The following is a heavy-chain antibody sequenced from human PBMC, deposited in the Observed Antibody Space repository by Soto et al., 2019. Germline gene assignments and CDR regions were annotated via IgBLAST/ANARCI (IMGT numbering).Heavy chain of an antibody. V-gene: IGHV3-23*01. J-gene: IGHJ5*02. CDR3: AKDLYVQPPSGWFDP. Sequence: GGSLRLSCAASGFPFSDHAMHWVRQTPGKGLEWVSTITGRGDSTYYADSVKGRFTISRDNSKSTLYLQMMSLRAEDTAVYYCAKDLYVQPPSGWFDPWGQGTVVTSPQ. D-gene: IGHD1-26*01. CDR2: ITGRGDST. CDR1: GFPFSDHA.